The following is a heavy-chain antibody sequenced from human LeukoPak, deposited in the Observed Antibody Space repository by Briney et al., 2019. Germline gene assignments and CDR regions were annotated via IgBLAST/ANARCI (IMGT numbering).Heavy chain of an antibody. CDR3: ARDRAAAMVTLALGY. D-gene: IGHD5-18*01. V-gene: IGHV1-69*13. CDR2: IIPIFGTA. J-gene: IGHJ4*02. Sequence: SVKVSCKASGGTFSSYAISWVRQAPGQGLEWMGGIIPIFGTANCAQKFQGRVTITADESTSTAYMELSSLRSEDTAVYYCARDRAAAMVTLALGYWGQGTLVTVSS. CDR1: GGTFSSYA.